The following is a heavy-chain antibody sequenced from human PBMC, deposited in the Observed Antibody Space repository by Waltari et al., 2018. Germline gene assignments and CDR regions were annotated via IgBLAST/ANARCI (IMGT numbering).Heavy chain of an antibody. D-gene: IGHD1-26*01. V-gene: IGHV4-39*01. Sequence: QLQLQESGPGLVKPSETLSLTCTVSGGSISSSSYYWGWIRQPPGKGLEWIGSIYYSGSTYYNPSLKSRVTISVDTSKNQFSLKLSSVTAADTAVYYCARHQDVGGSSSHWFDPWGQGTLVTVSS. CDR2: IYYSGST. J-gene: IGHJ5*02. CDR3: ARHQDVGGSSSHWFDP. CDR1: GGSISSSSYY.